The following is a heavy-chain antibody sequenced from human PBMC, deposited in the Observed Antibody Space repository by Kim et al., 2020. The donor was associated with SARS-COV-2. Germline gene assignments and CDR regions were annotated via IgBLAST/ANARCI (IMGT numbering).Heavy chain of an antibody. D-gene: IGHD1-26*01. CDR1: GYNFDNSW. J-gene: IGHJ5*02. V-gene: IGHV5-51*01. Sequence: GESLKLSCKGSGYNFDNSWIGWVRQMSGKGLEWKAIIYPAGSKTEYNPSLRGQVTIPVDRSITTVYLQWINLKTSDTAMYYCARRRWDGTVFDPWGQGTLVTVSS. CDR3: ARRRWDGTVFDP. CDR2: IYPAGSKT.